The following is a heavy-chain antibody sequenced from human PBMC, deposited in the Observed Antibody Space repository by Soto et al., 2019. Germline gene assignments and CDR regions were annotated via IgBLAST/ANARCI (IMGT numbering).Heavy chain of an antibody. CDR3: ARGKSVLEWLFADSEYYYYYYMDV. J-gene: IGHJ6*03. Sequence: SETLSLTCTVSGGSISSYYWSWIRQPPGKGLEWIGYIYYSGSTNSNPSLKSRVTISVDTSKNQFSLKLSSVTAADTAVYYCARGKSVLEWLFADSEYYYYYYMDVWGKGTTVTVSS. CDR1: GGSISSYY. D-gene: IGHD3-3*01. V-gene: IGHV4-59*01. CDR2: IYYSGST.